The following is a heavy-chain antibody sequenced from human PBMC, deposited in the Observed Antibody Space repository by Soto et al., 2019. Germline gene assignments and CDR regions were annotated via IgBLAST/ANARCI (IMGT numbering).Heavy chain of an antibody. Sequence: AGGSLRLSCGASGLSVSDNYMGWVRQAPGRGLEWVSVMYAGGDTHYADSVKGRVTISRDKSENTLYLQMNSLRDEDTGVYFCVSRIPSWVFDYWGLGTLVTVSS. J-gene: IGHJ4*01. V-gene: IGHV3-53*01. D-gene: IGHD2-21*01. CDR2: MYAGGDT. CDR3: VSRIPSWVFDY. CDR1: GLSVSDNY.